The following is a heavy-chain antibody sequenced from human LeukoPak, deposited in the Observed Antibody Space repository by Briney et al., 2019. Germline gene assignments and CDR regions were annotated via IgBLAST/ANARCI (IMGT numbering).Heavy chain of an antibody. Sequence: GASVKVSCKASGYTFTGYYMHWVRQAPGQGLEWMGWINPNSGGTNYAQRFQGRVTMTRDTSISTAYMELSRLRSDDTAMYYCARETFAGPYVNFDYWGQGTLVTVSS. V-gene: IGHV1-2*02. D-gene: IGHD2/OR15-2a*01. CDR3: ARETFAGPYVNFDY. CDR1: GYTFTGYY. CDR2: INPNSGGT. J-gene: IGHJ4*02.